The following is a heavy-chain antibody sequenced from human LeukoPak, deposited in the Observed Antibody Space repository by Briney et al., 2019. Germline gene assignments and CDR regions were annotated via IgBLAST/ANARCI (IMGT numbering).Heavy chain of an antibody. Sequence: GGSLRLSCAVSGFKFSSYWMNWVRQVPGKGLIWVAHITNGDSANYADSVKGRSTISRDNAKSTLSLQMNSLRAEDTAIYYCVRDNAYTFDYWGQGTLVTVSS. V-gene: IGHV3-74*01. D-gene: IGHD5-24*01. CDR1: GFKFSSYW. J-gene: IGHJ4*01. CDR2: ITNGDSA. CDR3: VRDNAYTFDY.